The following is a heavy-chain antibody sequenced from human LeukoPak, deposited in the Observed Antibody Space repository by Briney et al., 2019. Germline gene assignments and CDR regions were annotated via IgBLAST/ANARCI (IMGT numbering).Heavy chain of an antibody. V-gene: IGHV1-18*01. Sequence: ASVKVSCKASGYTLRSYGTTWVRQAPGQGLEFMGWITAYNDNTKYAQKFQGRVTMTADTSTNTAYVELRSLRPDDTAVYYCGRCMDRGGWYGWNDPWGQGTLVTVSS. CDR2: ITAYNDNT. CDR3: GRCMDRGGWYGWNDP. CDR1: GYTLRSYG. J-gene: IGHJ5*02. D-gene: IGHD6-19*01.